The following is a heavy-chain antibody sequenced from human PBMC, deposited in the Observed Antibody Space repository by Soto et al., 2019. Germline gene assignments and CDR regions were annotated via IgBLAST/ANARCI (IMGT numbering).Heavy chain of an antibody. V-gene: IGHV4-59*01. J-gene: IGHJ3*02. D-gene: IGHD3-10*01. Sequence: QVQLQESGPGLVKPSETLSLTCTVSGGSISSYYWNWIRQPPGKGLEWIGYIYYSGSTNYNPSLKSRVTISVDTSKNQFSLKLSSVTAADTAVYYCACPTMVRRGVGAFDIWGQGTMVTVSS. CDR3: ACPTMVRRGVGAFDI. CDR2: IYYSGST. CDR1: GGSISSYY.